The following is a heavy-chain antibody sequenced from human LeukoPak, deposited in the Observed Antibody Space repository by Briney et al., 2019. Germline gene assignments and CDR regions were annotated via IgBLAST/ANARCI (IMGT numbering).Heavy chain of an antibody. CDR3: ARWFGQDYDFWSGKNYYYYMDV. D-gene: IGHD3-3*01. J-gene: IGHJ6*03. V-gene: IGHV1-18*01. CDR2: ISAYNGNT. Sequence: ASVKVCCKASGYTFTSYGISWVRQAPGQGLEWMGWISAYNGNTNYAQKLQGRVTMTTDTSTSTAYMELSSLRSEDTAVYYCARWFGQDYDFWSGKNYYYYMDVWGKGTTVTVSS. CDR1: GYTFTSYG.